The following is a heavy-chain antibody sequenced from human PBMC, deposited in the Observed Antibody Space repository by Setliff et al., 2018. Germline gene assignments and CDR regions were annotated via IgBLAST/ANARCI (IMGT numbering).Heavy chain of an antibody. CDR2: INHTGST. D-gene: IGHD3-22*01. J-gene: IGHJ5*02. CDR3: ARADSSGQKRHWFDP. Sequence: SETLSLTCAASGGSFSFYYWTWIRQPPGKGLEWIGEINHTGSTNYNPSLKSRVTISVDTSNNQFSLNVNSVIAADTAVYYCARADSSGQKRHWFDPWGQGTLVTVSS. V-gene: IGHV4-34*01. CDR1: GGSFSFYY.